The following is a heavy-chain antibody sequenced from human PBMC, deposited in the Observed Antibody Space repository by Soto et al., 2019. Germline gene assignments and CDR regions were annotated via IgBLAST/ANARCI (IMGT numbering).Heavy chain of an antibody. CDR1: GFTFSSYG. CDR2: ISYDGSNK. CDR3: AKDGDLEYYDILTGYINY. Sequence: GGSLRLSCAASGFTFSSYGMHCVRQAPGKGLEWVAVISYDGSNKYYADSVKGRFTISRDNSKNTLYLQMNSLRAEDTAVYYCAKDGDLEYYDILTGYINYWGQGTLVTVSS. D-gene: IGHD3-9*01. J-gene: IGHJ4*02. V-gene: IGHV3-30*18.